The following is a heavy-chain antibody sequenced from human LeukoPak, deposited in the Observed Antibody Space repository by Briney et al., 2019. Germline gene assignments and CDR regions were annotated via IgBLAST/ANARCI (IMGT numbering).Heavy chain of an antibody. CDR1: GGSISSNY. V-gene: IGHV4-59*01. CDR3: AKAQDSNIWYPFDY. CDR2: IYYSGST. J-gene: IGHJ4*02. D-gene: IGHD6-13*01. Sequence: SETLSLTCTVSGGSISSNYWNWIRLPPGRGLEWIGYIYYSGSTHYNPSLKSRVTISLDTSKSQFSLKLTSVTAADTAVYYCAKAQDSNIWYPFDYWGQGTLVTVSS.